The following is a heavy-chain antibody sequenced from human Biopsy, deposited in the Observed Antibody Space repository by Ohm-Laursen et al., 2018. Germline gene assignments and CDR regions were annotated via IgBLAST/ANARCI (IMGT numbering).Heavy chain of an antibody. CDR3: GNEVYGRDY. D-gene: IGHD4-17*01. V-gene: IGHV4-34*08. J-gene: IGHJ4*02. CDR2: INQSGNT. Sequence: GTLSLTCVVFGRTFSDYRWTWIRQPPGRGLEWIGQINQSGNTNYNPSLKSRVTISADASKYEFSLRLTSVTAADTAVYFCGNEVYGRDYWGLGARVTVSS. CDR1: GRTFSDYR.